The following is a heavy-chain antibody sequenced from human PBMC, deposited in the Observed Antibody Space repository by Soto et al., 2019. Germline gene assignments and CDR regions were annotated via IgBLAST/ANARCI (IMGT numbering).Heavy chain of an antibody. CDR3: ARDLEQGGGSEGFDY. CDR2: INPKSGGT. J-gene: IGHJ4*02. CDR1: GYTFTVYY. D-gene: IGHD1-26*01. Sequence: ASVKVSCKASGYTFTVYYMHWVRQAPGQGLEWMGWINPKSGGTMYPQKFQGRVTMTWDTSISTAYMALTRLRSDDTAVYYCARDLEQGGGSEGFDYCGQGPLVTVYS. V-gene: IGHV1-2*02.